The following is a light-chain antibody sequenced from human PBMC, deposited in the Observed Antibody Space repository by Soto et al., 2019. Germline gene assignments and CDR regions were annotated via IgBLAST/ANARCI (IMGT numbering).Light chain of an antibody. Sequence: QSALTQPRSVSGSPGQSVTISCTGTSSDFVNYNYVSWYQQYPGKAPKLMIYDVSKRPSGVPDRFSGSKSGNTASLTISGRQAEDEADYYCCSHAGSYTWVFGGGTKLTVL. CDR2: DVS. V-gene: IGLV2-11*01. CDR1: SSDFVNYNY. CDR3: CSHAGSYTWV. J-gene: IGLJ3*02.